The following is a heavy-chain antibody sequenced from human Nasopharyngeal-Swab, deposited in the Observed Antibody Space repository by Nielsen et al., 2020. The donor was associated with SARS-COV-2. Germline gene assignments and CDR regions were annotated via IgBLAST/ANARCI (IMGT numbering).Heavy chain of an antibody. Sequence: GESLKISCAASGFTFSDHYMSWIRQAPGKGLEWVSYIDTRGTHSNYADSAKGRFTISRDNAKNSLYLEMNSLRVEDTAVYYCARAKRATIFGVVIMREFDYWGQGTLVTVSS. CDR1: GFTFSDHY. CDR2: IDTRGTHS. D-gene: IGHD3-3*01. V-gene: IGHV3-11*06. J-gene: IGHJ4*02. CDR3: ARAKRATIFGVVIMREFDY.